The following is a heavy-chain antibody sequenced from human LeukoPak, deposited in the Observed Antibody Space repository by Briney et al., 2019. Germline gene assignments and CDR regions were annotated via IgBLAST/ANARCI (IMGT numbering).Heavy chain of an antibody. Sequence: ASVKVSCKASGFTFTSSAVQWVRQARGQRLEWIGWFVVGSGNTNYAQKFQERVTITRDMSTSTAYMELSSLRSEEPAVYYCAAVEIKSDYGDPYYYGMDVWGQGTTVTVSS. V-gene: IGHV1-58*01. CDR1: GFTFTSSA. J-gene: IGHJ6*02. D-gene: IGHD4-17*01. CDR3: AAVEIKSDYGDPYYYGMDV. CDR2: FVVGSGNT.